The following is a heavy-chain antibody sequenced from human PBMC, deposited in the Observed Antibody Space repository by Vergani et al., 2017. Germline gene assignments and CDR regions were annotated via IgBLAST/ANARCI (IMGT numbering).Heavy chain of an antibody. CDR2: MDYIGST. Sequence: QVQLQESGPGLVKPSETLSLTCTVSGDSVISTDYHWGWIRQPPGKGLEWIGSMDYIGSTSYNPSLESRISISFETPKNQFSLRQTSVTAADTAVYYCASKRGACRAAYCHSYDFWGPGALVGVSS. D-gene: IGHD2-15*01. CDR1: GDSVISTDYH. CDR3: ASKRGACRAAYCHSYDF. J-gene: IGHJ4*02. V-gene: IGHV4-39*01.